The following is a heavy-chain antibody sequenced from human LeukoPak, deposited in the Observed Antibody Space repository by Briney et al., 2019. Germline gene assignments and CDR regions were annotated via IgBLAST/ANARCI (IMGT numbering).Heavy chain of an antibody. D-gene: IGHD3-3*01. CDR1: GGSISSYY. V-gene: IGHV4-34*01. CDR2: INHSGST. Sequence: SETLSLTCTVSGGSISSYYWSWIRQPPGKGLEWIGEINHSGSTNYNPSLKSRVTISVDTSKNQFSLKLSSVTAADTAVYYCARGQYDFRRGWFDPWGQGTLVTVSS. J-gene: IGHJ5*02. CDR3: ARGQYDFRRGWFDP.